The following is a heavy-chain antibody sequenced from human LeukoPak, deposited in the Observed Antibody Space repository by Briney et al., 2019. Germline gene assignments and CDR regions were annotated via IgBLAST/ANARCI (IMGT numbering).Heavy chain of an antibody. CDR1: GFTFSSYW. D-gene: IGHD5-18*01. V-gene: IGHV3-7*03. CDR3: AKGGYSYGQPLFDY. Sequence: GGSLRLSCVASGFTFSSYWMTWVRQAPGKGLEWVANIKTDGSQIYYVDSVKGRFTISRDNAKNSLYLQMNSLRAEDMALYYCAKGGYSYGQPLFDYWGQGTLVTVSS. J-gene: IGHJ4*02. CDR2: IKTDGSQI.